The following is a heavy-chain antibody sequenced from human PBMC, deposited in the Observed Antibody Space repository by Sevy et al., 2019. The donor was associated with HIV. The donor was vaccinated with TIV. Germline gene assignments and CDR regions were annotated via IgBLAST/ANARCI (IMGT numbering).Heavy chain of an antibody. J-gene: IGHJ4*02. Sequence: GGSLRLSCAASGFSVRDNSMSWVRQAPGQGLEWVSVISGSGGSTYYADSVKGRFTISRDNSKNTLYLQMNSLRAEDTAVYYCASRAVAGHYRLDYWGQGTLVTVSS. V-gene: IGHV3-23*01. CDR1: GFSVRDNS. CDR2: ISGSGGST. D-gene: IGHD6-19*01. CDR3: ASRAVAGHYRLDY.